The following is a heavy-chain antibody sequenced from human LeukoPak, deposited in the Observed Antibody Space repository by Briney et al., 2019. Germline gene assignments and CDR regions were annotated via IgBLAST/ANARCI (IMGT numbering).Heavy chain of an antibody. CDR3: ALLAVASDFAY. CDR1: GFPFSVYE. CDR2: IGSSGSTI. Sequence: PGGSLRLSCAVSGFPFSVYEMNWVRQAPGKGLEWVSNIGSSGSTIYYADSVKGRFSISRDNAKSSLYLQMTSMRVEDTAVYYCALLAVASDFAYWGQGDLVTVSS. J-gene: IGHJ4*02. D-gene: IGHD6-19*01. V-gene: IGHV3-48*03.